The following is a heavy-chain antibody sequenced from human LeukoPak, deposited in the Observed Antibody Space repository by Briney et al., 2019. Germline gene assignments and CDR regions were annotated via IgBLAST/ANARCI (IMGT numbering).Heavy chain of an antibody. D-gene: IGHD3-16*01. Sequence: GGSLRLSCAASGFTFSSYWMHWVRQAPGKGLVWVSRINSDGSSTSYADSVKGRFTISRDNAKNSLYLQMNSLRAEDTAVYYCARARIYGGGFDPWGQGTLVTVSS. V-gene: IGHV3-74*01. J-gene: IGHJ5*02. CDR2: INSDGSST. CDR3: ARARIYGGGFDP. CDR1: GFTFSSYW.